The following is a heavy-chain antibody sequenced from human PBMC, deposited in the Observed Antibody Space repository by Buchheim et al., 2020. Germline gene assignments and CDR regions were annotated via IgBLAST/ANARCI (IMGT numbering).Heavy chain of an antibody. CDR2: IAYSGTT. CDR1: GGSISGGGDY. Sequence: QVQLQESGPVLVKPSQTLSLTCTVSGGSISGGGDYWTWIRQHPGKGLEWIGYIAYSGTTYYNPSLKGRVIMSVATSTHPFSLKLTSVTAGETGVYYCARDAYYFDYWGKGTL. J-gene: IGHJ4*02. D-gene: IGHD3-16*01. CDR3: ARDAYYFDY. V-gene: IGHV4-31*03.